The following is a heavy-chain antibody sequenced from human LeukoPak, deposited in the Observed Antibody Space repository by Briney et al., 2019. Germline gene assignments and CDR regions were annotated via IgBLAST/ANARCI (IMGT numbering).Heavy chain of an antibody. Sequence: GGSLRLSCAASGFTFDDYAMHWVRQAPGKGLEWVSGISWNSGSIGYADSVKGRFTISRDNAKNSLYLQMNSLRAEDTALYYCAKSQGRDSGSYYSGFDYWGQGTLVTVSS. CDR1: GFTFDDYA. CDR2: ISWNSGSI. J-gene: IGHJ4*02. CDR3: AKSQGRDSGSYYSGFDY. V-gene: IGHV3-9*01. D-gene: IGHD1-26*01.